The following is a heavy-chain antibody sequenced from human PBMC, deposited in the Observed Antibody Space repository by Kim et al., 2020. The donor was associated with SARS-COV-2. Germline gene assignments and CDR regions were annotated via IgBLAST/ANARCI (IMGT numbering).Heavy chain of an antibody. Sequence: PSLKRRVTITVDTSKNQFSLKLSSVTAADTAVYYCARGDHKYYYYYGMDVWGQGTTVTVSS. V-gene: IGHV4-34*01. CDR3: ARGDHKYYYYYGMDV. J-gene: IGHJ6*02.